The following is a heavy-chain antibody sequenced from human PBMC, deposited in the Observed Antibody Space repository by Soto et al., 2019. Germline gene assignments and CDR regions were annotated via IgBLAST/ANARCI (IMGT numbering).Heavy chain of an antibody. CDR1: GGVFSSYA. CDR3: AREGIVVVTDHLDALDI. V-gene: IGHV1-69*13. Sequence: GASVKVSCKASGGVFSSYAFSWVRQAPGQGLEWMGAIIPVFKTTHYAQKFQGRVTITADESTTSVYMQLSSLRSEDTAVYYCAREGIVVVTDHLDALDIWGQGTMVTVSS. D-gene: IGHD2-21*02. J-gene: IGHJ3*02. CDR2: IIPVFKTT.